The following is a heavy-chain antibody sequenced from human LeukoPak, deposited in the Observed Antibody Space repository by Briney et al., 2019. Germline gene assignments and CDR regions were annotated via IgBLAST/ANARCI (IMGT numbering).Heavy chain of an antibody. J-gene: IGHJ4*02. CDR2: IYYSGST. D-gene: IGHD6-19*01. V-gene: IGHV4-39*07. Sequence: GSLRLSCAASGFAFSSFAMSWVRQAPGKGLEWIGSIYYSGSTYYNPSLKSRVTISVDTSKNQFSLKLSSVTAADTAVYYCARVLSSGWDFDYWGQGTLVTVSS. CDR1: GFAFSSFA. CDR3: ARVLSSGWDFDY.